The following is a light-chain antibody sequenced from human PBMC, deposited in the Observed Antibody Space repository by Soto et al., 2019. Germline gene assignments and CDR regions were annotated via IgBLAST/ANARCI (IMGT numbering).Light chain of an antibody. CDR2: AAS. CDR1: QGISNY. CDR3: QKYNSAPWT. Sequence: DIRMTQSPSTLSASAGDRVTITCRASQGISNYLAWYQQKPGKVPKLLIYAASTLQSGVPSRFSGSGSGTDFTLTISSLQPEDVATYYCQKYNSAPWTFGHGTKVEIK. J-gene: IGKJ1*01. V-gene: IGKV1-27*01.